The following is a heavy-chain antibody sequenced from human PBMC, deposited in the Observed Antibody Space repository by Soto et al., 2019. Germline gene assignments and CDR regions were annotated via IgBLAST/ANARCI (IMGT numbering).Heavy chain of an antibody. CDR3: AFGSDILTGYSKAFDY. CDR2: MSSSGVTK. Sequence: QVQLVESGGGLVKPGGSLRLSCAASGFTLSDYYMSWIRQAPGKGLEWVSYMSSSGVTKYYADFVKGRFTISRDNAKNSPYLQMNSLRAEDAAVYYCAFGSDILTGYSKAFDYWGQGTLVTVSS. CDR1: GFTLSDYY. J-gene: IGHJ4*02. V-gene: IGHV3-11*01. D-gene: IGHD3-9*01.